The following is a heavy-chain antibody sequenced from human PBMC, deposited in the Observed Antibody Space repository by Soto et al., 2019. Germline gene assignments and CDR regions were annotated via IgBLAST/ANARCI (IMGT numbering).Heavy chain of an antibody. Sequence: SVKVACKASGFTFTSSAMQWVRQARGQRFEWIGWIVVGSGNTNYAQKFQERVTITRDMSTSTAYMELSSLRSEDTAVYYCATRWGYSSSWGDGVSDYWGQGTLVTVSS. V-gene: IGHV1-58*02. CDR3: ATRWGYSSSWGDGVSDY. CDR2: IVVGSGNT. CDR1: GFTFTSSA. J-gene: IGHJ4*02. D-gene: IGHD6-13*01.